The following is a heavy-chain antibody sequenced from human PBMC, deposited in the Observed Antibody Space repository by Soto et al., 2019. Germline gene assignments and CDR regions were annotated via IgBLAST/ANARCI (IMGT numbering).Heavy chain of an antibody. CDR3: ARNILGGTTDY. Sequence: ASVKVSCKASGYSSSTHAMHWVRQAPGQGLEWVGWINSVNDHTIYSEKFQGRVTITSDTSATTAYMELSSLTSEDTAIYYCARNILGGTTDYWGQGTLVTVSS. D-gene: IGHD1-7*01. J-gene: IGHJ4*02. CDR2: INSVNDHT. V-gene: IGHV1-3*01. CDR1: GYSSSTHA.